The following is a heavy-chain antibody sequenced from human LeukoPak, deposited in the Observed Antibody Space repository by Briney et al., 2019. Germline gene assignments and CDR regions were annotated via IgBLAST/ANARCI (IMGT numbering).Heavy chain of an antibody. D-gene: IGHD6-13*01. Sequence: PSETLSLTCAVYGGSFSGYYWSWIRQPPGKGLEWIGEINHSGSTNYNPSLKSRVTISVDTSKNQFSLKLSSVTAADTAVYYCARHSSSWTIDYWGQGTLVTVSS. CDR1: GGSFSGYY. CDR3: ARHSSSWTIDY. V-gene: IGHV4-34*01. J-gene: IGHJ4*02. CDR2: INHSGST.